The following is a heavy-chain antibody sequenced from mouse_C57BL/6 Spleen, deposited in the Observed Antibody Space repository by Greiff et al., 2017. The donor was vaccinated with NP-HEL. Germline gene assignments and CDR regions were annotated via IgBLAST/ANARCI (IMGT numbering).Heavy chain of an antibody. J-gene: IGHJ4*01. CDR1: GFTFSSYA. CDR2: ISDGGSYT. Sequence: DVHLVESGGGLVKPGGSLKLSCAASGFTFSSYAMSWVRQTPEKRLEWVATISDGGSYTYYPDKVKGRFTISRDNAKNNLYLQMSHLKSEDTAVYYCARGGYYGSSYDYYAMDYWGQGTSVTVSS. D-gene: IGHD1-1*01. CDR3: ARGGYYGSSYDYYAMDY. V-gene: IGHV5-4*01.